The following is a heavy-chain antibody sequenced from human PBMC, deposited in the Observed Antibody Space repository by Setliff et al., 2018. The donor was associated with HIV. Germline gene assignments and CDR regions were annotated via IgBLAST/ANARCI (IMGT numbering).Heavy chain of an antibody. CDR1: GFSLNTSGMR. CDR2: IDWDDDK. Sequence: SGPTLVNPTQTLPLTCTFSGFSLNTSGMRVSWIRQPPGKALEWLARIDWDDDKYCRTSLKTRLTITKDTSKNQVVLTMTNMDPVDTATYYCALNWGSKAFDIWGQGTMVTVSS. D-gene: IGHD7-27*01. V-gene: IGHV2-70*12. CDR3: ALNWGSKAFDI. J-gene: IGHJ3*02.